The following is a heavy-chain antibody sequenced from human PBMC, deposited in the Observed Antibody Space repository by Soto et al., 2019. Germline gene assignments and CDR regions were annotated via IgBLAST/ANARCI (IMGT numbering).Heavy chain of an antibody. CDR2: IIPILGIA. Sequence: QVQLVQSGAEVKKPWSSVKVSCKASGGTFSSYTISWVRQAPGQGLEWMGRIIPILGIANYAQKFQGRVTITADKSTSTAYMELSSLRSDDTAVYYCARDGYCSGGSCYSDFDYWGQGTLVTVSS. J-gene: IGHJ4*02. CDR3: ARDGYCSGGSCYSDFDY. D-gene: IGHD2-15*01. V-gene: IGHV1-69*08. CDR1: GGTFSSYT.